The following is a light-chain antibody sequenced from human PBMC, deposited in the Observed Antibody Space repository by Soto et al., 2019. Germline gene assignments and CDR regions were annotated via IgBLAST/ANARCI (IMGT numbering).Light chain of an antibody. CDR3: QKYNSAPRT. J-gene: IGKJ1*01. CDR1: QYISNY. Sequence: DIQMTQSASSLSASVGDRVTITCRASQYISNYLAWYQQKPGKVPKLLIYAASTLQSGVPSRFSGSGSGTDFTLTISSLQPEDVASYYCQKYNSAPRTFGQGTKVEIK. V-gene: IGKV1-27*01. CDR2: AAS.